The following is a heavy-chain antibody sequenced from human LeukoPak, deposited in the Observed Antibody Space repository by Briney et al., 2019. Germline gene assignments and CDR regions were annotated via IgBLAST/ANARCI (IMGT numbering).Heavy chain of an antibody. V-gene: IGHV1-18*01. J-gene: IGHJ6*03. CDR2: ISGYNGNT. Sequence: GASVKVSCKASGYTFTSYGISWVRQAPGQGLEWMGWISGYNGNTNYAQKFQGRVTMTIDTSTSTLYMELRSLRSDDTAVYYCARNHYDILTGHYYYYMDVWGKGTTVTISS. CDR1: GYTFTSYG. CDR3: ARNHYDILTGHYYYYMDV. D-gene: IGHD3-9*01.